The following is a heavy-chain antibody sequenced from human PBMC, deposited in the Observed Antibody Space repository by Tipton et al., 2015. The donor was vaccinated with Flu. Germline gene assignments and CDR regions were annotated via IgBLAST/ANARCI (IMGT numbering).Heavy chain of an antibody. CDR3: AREVVVPAAIGINWFDP. J-gene: IGHJ5*02. Sequence: TLSLTCTVSGGSISSYYWSWIRQPPGKGLEWIGYIYYSGSTNYNPSLKSRVTISVDTSKNQFSLKLSSVTAADMAVYYCAREVVVPAAIGINWFDPWGQGTLVTVSS. CDR2: IYYSGST. V-gene: IGHV4-59*01. D-gene: IGHD2-2*01. CDR1: GGSISSYY.